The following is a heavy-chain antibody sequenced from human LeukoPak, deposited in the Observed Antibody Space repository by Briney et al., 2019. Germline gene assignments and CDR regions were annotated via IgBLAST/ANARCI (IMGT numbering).Heavy chain of an antibody. D-gene: IGHD1-26*01. CDR1: GFTFSSYA. Sequence: GGSLRLSCAASGFTFSSYAMSWVRQAPGKGLEWVSAISGSGGSTYYADSVKGRFTISRDNSKNTLYLQMNSLRAEDTAVYYCARGLVGATQGHPFDYWGQGTLVTVSS. CDR2: ISGSGGST. J-gene: IGHJ4*02. CDR3: ARGLVGATQGHPFDY. V-gene: IGHV3-23*01.